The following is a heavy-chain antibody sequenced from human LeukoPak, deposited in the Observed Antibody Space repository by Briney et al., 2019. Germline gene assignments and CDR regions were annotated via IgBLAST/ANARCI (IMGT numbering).Heavy chain of an antibody. CDR2: ISYDGSNK. CDR3: ARDFDYDSSGYPV. V-gene: IGHV3-30*04. Sequence: GGSLRLSCAASGFTFSSYAMHWVRQAPGKGLEWVAVISYDGSNKYYVDSVKGRFTISRDNSKNTLYLQMNSLRAEDTAVYYCARDFDYDSSGYPVWGQGTLVTVSS. D-gene: IGHD3-22*01. J-gene: IGHJ4*02. CDR1: GFTFSSYA.